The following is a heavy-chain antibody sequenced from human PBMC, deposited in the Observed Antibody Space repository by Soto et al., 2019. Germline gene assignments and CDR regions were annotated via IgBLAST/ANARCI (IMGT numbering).Heavy chain of an antibody. CDR1: GYAFTMFY. V-gene: IGHV1-46*01. Sequence: ASVKVSCKTSGYAFTMFYMSWVRQAPGQGLEWMGVINPHGGSTAYAQKFKGRVTLTRDTSASTVYMEVSSLTSEDTAMYYCARSSGGNFGIIIEGTNWFAPWGQGTLVTVSS. J-gene: IGHJ5*02. CDR2: INPHGGST. CDR3: ARSSGGNFGIIIEGTNWFAP. D-gene: IGHD1-26*01.